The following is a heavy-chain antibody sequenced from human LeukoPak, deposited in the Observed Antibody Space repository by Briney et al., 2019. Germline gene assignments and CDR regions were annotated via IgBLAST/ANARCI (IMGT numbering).Heavy chain of an antibody. D-gene: IGHD3-16*01. V-gene: IGHV3-66*01. CDR3: ARTTWDTVMIHTPPFDQ. CDR2: IYTGGNT. Sequence: GGSLRLSCAASGFTFSNAWMSWVRQAPGKGLQWVSVIYTGGNTHYVDSVRGRFIISRDNSKNTLYLQMNSLRSDDTAVYFCARTTWDTVMIHTPPFDQWGQGTLVTVSS. CDR1: GFTFSNAW. J-gene: IGHJ4*02.